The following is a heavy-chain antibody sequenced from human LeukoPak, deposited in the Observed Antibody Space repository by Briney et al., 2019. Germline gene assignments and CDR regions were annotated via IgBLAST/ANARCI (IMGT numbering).Heavy chain of an antibody. CDR3: ARDRWFGELFHDAFDI. V-gene: IGHV3-7*03. J-gene: IGHJ3*02. Sequence: GGSLRLSCAASGFTFSGYWMSWVRQAPGKGLEWVANIKQDGSEKYYVDSVKGRFTISRDNAKNSLYLQMNSLRAEDTAVYYCARDRWFGELFHDAFDIWGQGTMVTVSS. CDR1: GFTFSGYW. CDR2: IKQDGSEK. D-gene: IGHD3-10*01.